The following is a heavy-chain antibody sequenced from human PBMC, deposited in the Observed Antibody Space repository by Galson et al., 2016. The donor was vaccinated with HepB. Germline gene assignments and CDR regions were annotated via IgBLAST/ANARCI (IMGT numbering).Heavy chain of an antibody. Sequence: SETLSLTCTVSGGSISSSFSFWGWIRQPPGKGLEWIGSIYYSGSTDYNPSLKSRVTMSVDTSKNQFSLNLSSVTAADTALYYCARLMDYDSRAQEGNWGQGTLVTVSS. J-gene: IGHJ4*02. CDR1: GGSISSSFSF. CDR3: ARLMDYDSRAQEGN. D-gene: IGHD3-22*01. CDR2: IYYSGST. V-gene: IGHV4-39*01.